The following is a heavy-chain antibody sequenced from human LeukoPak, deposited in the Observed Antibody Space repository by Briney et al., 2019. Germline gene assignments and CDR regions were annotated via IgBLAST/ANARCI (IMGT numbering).Heavy chain of an antibody. CDR2: IWYDGSNK. CDR1: GFTFSSYG. CDR3: ARDLYYYYGMDV. J-gene: IGHJ6*02. V-gene: IGHV3-33*01. Sequence: GGSLRLSCAASGFTFSSYGMHWVRQAPGKGLEWVAVIWYDGSNKYYADSVKGRFTISRDNSENTLYLQMNSLRAEDTAVYYCARDLYYYYGMDVWGQGTTVTVSS.